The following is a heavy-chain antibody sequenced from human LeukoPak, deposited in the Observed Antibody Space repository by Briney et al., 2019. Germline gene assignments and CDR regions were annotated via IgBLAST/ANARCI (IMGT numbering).Heavy chain of an antibody. CDR2: DNPDTTGT. J-gene: IGHJ3*01. D-gene: IGHD5-12*01. CDR3: ARIRNTGHDPYDVLDV. V-gene: IGHV1-2*02. CDR1: GYTFTDYY. Sequence: ASVKVSCKASGYTFTDYYTNWVRLAPGQGLEWLGLDNPDTTGTTFGQKFQDRVAVTWDASSFIVYLELGNLRSDHTAVYYCARIRNTGHDPYDVLDVWGQGTMVTVSS.